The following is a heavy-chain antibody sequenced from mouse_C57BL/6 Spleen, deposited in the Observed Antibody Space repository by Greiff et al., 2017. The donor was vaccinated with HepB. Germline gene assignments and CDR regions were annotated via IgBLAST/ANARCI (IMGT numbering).Heavy chain of an antibody. V-gene: IGHV1-42*01. D-gene: IGHD1-2*01. CDR1: GYSFTGYY. Sequence: EVKLVESGPELVKPGASVKISCKASGYSFTGYYMNWVKQSPEKSLEWIGEINPSTGGTTYNQKFKAKATLTVDKSSSTAYMQLKSLTSEDSAVYYCARGTADGAMDYWGQGTSVTVSS. CDR3: ARGTADGAMDY. J-gene: IGHJ4*01. CDR2: INPSTGGT.